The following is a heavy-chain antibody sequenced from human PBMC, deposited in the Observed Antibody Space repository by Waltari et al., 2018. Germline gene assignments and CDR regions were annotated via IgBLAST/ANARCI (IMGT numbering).Heavy chain of an antibody. CDR1: GGSISSSSYS. CDR2: IYYSGST. J-gene: IGHJ4*02. V-gene: IGHV4-39*07. CDR3: ARSLGRGEQLVQGPIDY. Sequence: QLQLQESGPGLVKPSETLSLTCTISGGSISSSSYSCGWIRQPPGKGLEWIGSIYYSGSTYYNPSLKSRVTISVDTSKNQFSLKLSSVTAADTAVYYCARSLGRGEQLVQGPIDYWGQGTLVTVSS. D-gene: IGHD6-13*01.